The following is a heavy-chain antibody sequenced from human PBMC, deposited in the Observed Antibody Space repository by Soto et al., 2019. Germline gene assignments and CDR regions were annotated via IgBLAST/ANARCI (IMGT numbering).Heavy chain of an antibody. Sequence: QVQLVHSGAEVKKPGSSVKVSCKASGGTFSSYTISWVRQSPGQGLDWLGRIIPILGIANYAQKFQGRVTITADKSTSTAYMELISLRSEDTAVSYCARVRDCSGGSCYLFDYWGQGTLVTVSS. CDR2: IIPILGIA. J-gene: IGHJ4*02. CDR1: GGTFSSYT. V-gene: IGHV1-69*02. D-gene: IGHD2-15*01. CDR3: ARVRDCSGGSCYLFDY.